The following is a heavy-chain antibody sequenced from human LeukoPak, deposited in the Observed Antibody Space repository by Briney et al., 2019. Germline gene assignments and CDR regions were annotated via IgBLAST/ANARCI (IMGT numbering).Heavy chain of an antibody. V-gene: IGHV3-20*04. CDR2: INWNGVST. D-gene: IGHD6-19*01. Sequence: GGSLRLSCAASGFSFSSYEMNWVRQAPGKGLEWVSGINWNGVSTAYADSVKGRFTISRDNAKNSLCLQMNSLRAEDTALYYCAVGWYYFDYWGQGTLVTVSS. CDR3: AVGWYYFDY. J-gene: IGHJ4*02. CDR1: GFSFSSYE.